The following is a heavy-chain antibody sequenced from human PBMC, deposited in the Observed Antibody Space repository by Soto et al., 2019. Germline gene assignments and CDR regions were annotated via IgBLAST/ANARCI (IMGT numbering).Heavy chain of an antibody. J-gene: IGHJ6*02. V-gene: IGHV3-30*18. D-gene: IGHD3-3*01. Sequence: GGSLRLSCAASGFTFSSYGMHWVRQAPGKGLEWVAVISYDGSNKYYADSVEGRFTISRDNSKNTLYLQMNSLRAEDTAVYYCAKDAGWSGYVYYYYYGMDVWGQGTTVTVSS. CDR3: AKDAGWSGYVYYYYYGMDV. CDR1: GFTFSSYG. CDR2: ISYDGSNK.